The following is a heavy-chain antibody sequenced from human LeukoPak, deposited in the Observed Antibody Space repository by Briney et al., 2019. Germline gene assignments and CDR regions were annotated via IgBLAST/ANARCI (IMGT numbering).Heavy chain of an antibody. CDR3: ARSRITIFGVVTTYNWFDP. J-gene: IGHJ5*02. CDR1: GYTFTGYY. V-gene: IGHV1-2*02. D-gene: IGHD3-3*01. Sequence: ASVKVSCKASGYTFTGYYMHWVRQAPGQGLEWMGWINPNSGGTNYAQKFQGRVTMTRDTSIGTAYMELSRLRSDDTAVYYCARSRITIFGVVTTYNWFDPWGQGTLVTVSS. CDR2: INPNSGGT.